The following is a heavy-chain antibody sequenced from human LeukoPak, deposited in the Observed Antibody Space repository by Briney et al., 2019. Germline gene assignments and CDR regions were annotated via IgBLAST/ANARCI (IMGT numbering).Heavy chain of an antibody. Sequence: GGSLRLSCAASGFTFSSYAMSWVRQAPGKGLDWVSAISGSGGSTYYADSVKGRFTISRDNSKNTLYLQMNSLRAEDTAVYYCAKSLSRDYYDILTGYGGYYYGMDVWGQGTTVTVSS. D-gene: IGHD3-9*01. V-gene: IGHV3-23*01. CDR2: ISGSGGST. CDR1: GFTFSSYA. J-gene: IGHJ6*02. CDR3: AKSLSRDYYDILTGYGGYYYGMDV.